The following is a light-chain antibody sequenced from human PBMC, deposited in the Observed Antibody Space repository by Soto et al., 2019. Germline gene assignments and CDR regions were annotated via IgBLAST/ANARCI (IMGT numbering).Light chain of an antibody. V-gene: IGKV1-39*01. J-gene: IGKJ1*01. Sequence: DIHVTQFPPSLSASVGDRVTITYRTSQYIGNYLNWYQHKAGKAPQLLFYSASTLQIGVPSRFSGSGSGTEFTLTISALQPDDSASYYCQSNYILPWTFGQGTKVDI. CDR3: QSNYILPWT. CDR2: SAS. CDR1: QYIGNY.